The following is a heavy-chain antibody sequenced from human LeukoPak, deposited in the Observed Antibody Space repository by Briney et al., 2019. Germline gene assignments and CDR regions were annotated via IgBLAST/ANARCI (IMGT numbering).Heavy chain of an antibody. D-gene: IGHD3-9*01. Sequence: SETLSLTCTVSDYSISSGYYWGWIRQTPGKGLEWIGTVYHSGSTYYNPSLKSRVTISVDMSKNQFSLKLSSVTAADTAVYYCARGPPTTYFDWEFDYWGQGTLVTVSS. J-gene: IGHJ4*02. CDR1: DYSISSGYY. V-gene: IGHV4-38-2*02. CDR2: VYHSGST. CDR3: ARGPPTTYFDWEFDY.